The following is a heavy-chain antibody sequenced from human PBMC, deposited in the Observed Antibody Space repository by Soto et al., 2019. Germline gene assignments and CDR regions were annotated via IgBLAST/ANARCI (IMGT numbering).Heavy chain of an antibody. D-gene: IGHD2-15*01. V-gene: IGHV3-33*01. Sequence: GGSLRLSCAASGFTFSSYGVHWVRQAPGKGLEWVAVIWYDGSNKYYADSVKGRFTISRDNSKNTLYLQMNSLRAEDTAVYYCARGGSGGSCCGMDVWGQGTTVTVSS. J-gene: IGHJ6*02. CDR2: IWYDGSNK. CDR1: GFTFSSYG. CDR3: ARGGSGGSCCGMDV.